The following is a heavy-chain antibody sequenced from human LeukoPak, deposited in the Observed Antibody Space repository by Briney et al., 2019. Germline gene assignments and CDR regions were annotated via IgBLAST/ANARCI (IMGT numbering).Heavy chain of an antibody. J-gene: IGHJ4*02. V-gene: IGHV3-23*01. D-gene: IGHD2-21*02. CDR3: AQDFRYCGGGCVRGSPDY. Sequence: GGSLRLSCAASGFAFSSYAMSWVRQPPGKGLEWVSAISSSGGNTYYADSVQGRFTISRDNSKNTLYLQMNSLRAEDTAVYYRAQDFRYCGGGCVRGSPDYWGQGTLVTVSS. CDR2: ISSSGGNT. CDR1: GFAFSSYA.